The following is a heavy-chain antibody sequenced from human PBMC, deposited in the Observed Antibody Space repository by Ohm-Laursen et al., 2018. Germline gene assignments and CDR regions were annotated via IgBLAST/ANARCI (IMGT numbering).Heavy chain of an antibody. CDR2: ISGSGGST. D-gene: IGHD4-17*01. CDR1: GFTISNYA. J-gene: IGHJ4*02. CDR3: ARAGYGDSPGEFDY. Sequence: SLRLSCAASGFTISNYAMNWVRQAPGKGLEWVSAISGSGGSTYHADSVKGRFTISRDNSKNTLYLQMNSLRAEDTAVYYCARAGYGDSPGEFDYWGQGTLVTVSS. V-gene: IGHV3-23*01.